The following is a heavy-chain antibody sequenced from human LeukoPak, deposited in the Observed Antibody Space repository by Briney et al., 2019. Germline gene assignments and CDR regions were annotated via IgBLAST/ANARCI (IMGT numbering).Heavy chain of an antibody. V-gene: IGHV3-66*01. D-gene: IGHD3-10*01. J-gene: IGHJ4*02. CDR1: GFTVSSNY. CDR3: ARDRYYPGPCFDY. CDR2: IYSGGST. Sequence: GGSLRLSCAASGFTVSSNYMSWVRQAPGKGLEWVSVIYSGGSTYYADSVKGRFTISRDNSKNTLYLQVNSLRAEDTAVYYCARDRYYPGPCFDYWGQGTLVTVSS.